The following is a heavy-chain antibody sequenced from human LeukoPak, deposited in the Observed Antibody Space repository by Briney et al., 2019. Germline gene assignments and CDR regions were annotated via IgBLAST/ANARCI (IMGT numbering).Heavy chain of an antibody. CDR3: AKAANYDILTGNYLDY. V-gene: IGHV3-23*01. J-gene: IGHJ4*02. CDR1: GFTISNHG. D-gene: IGHD3-9*01. CDR2: IGHIDTDT. Sequence: GGSLRLSCAASGFTISNHGMSWVRQPPGKGLEWVSAIGHIDTDTYYADSVKGRFTISRDTSKNTLYLQMNNLRAEDSAIYYCAKAANYDILTGNYLDYWGQGTLVTVSS.